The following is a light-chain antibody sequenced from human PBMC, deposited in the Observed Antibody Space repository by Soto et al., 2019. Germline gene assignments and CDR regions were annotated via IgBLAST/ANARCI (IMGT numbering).Light chain of an antibody. Sequence: QSVLAQPPSVSGAPGQRVIISCTGSTSNIGAGYEVHWYQQLPGTAPKLLIYANVNRPSGVPDRFSGSKSGTSASLAITGLQAEDEADYYCQSYDSSLTGSVFGGGTQLTVL. CDR3: QSYDSSLTGSV. V-gene: IGLV1-40*01. J-gene: IGLJ2*01. CDR2: ANV. CDR1: TSNIGAGYE.